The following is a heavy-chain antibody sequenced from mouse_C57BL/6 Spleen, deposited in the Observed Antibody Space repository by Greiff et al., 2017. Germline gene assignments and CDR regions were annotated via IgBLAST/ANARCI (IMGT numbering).Heavy chain of an antibody. V-gene: IGHV1-69*01. CDR2: IDPSDSYT. CDR3: ARGRGYFDY. CDR1: GYTFTSYW. Sequence: QVQLQQPGAELVMPGASVKLSCKASGYTFTSYWMHWVKQRPGQGLEWIGEIDPSDSYTNYNQKFKGKSTLTVDKSSSTAYMQLSSLTSEDSAVYSCARGRGYFDYWGQGTTLTVSS. J-gene: IGHJ2*01.